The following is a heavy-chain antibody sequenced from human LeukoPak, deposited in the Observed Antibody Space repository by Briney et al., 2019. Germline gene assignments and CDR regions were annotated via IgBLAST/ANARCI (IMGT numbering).Heavy chain of an antibody. D-gene: IGHD1-14*01. J-gene: IGHJ4*02. V-gene: IGHV4-4*07. CDR3: ARGLNQYYFDS. Sequence: SETLSLTCTVSGGSISSYYWSWIRQPAGKGLEWIGRSHTSGSTYYIPSLKRRVTMSLDTSNNHFSLKLTSVTAADTALYYCARGLNQYYFDSWGQGILVTVS. CDR1: GGSISSYY. CDR2: SHTSGST.